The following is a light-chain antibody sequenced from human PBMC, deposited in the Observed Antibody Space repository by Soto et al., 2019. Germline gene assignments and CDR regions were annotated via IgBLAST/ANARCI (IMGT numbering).Light chain of an antibody. CDR1: QSVSSN. J-gene: IGKJ2*01. CDR3: QQYNNWPRYT. Sequence: EIVMTQSPATLSVSPGERATLSCRASQSVSSNLAWYQQKPGQAPRLLIYGASIRATGIPARFSGSGSGTEFTLTISSLQSEDFAVYSCQQYNNWPRYTFGQGTKLEIK. V-gene: IGKV3D-15*01. CDR2: GAS.